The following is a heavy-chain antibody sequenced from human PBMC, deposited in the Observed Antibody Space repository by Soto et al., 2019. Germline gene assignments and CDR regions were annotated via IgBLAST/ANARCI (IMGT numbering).Heavy chain of an antibody. J-gene: IGHJ5*02. V-gene: IGHV4-30-2*02. D-gene: IGHD3-3*01. CDR3: ATRITVFGLLIPPFDP. CDR1: GDSISSGGYS. Sequence: SETLSLTCTVSGDSISSGGYSWSWIRQPPRKGLEWIGYIYHTGSTSYSPSLKSRVTISVDKSKNQFSLSLNSVTAADTAIYYCATRITVFGLLIPPFDPWGQGTQVTVSS. CDR2: IYHTGST.